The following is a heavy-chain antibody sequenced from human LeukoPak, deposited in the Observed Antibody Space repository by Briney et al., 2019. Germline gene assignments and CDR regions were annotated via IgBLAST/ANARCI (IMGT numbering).Heavy chain of an antibody. CDR3: AKGGAAADNYWYFDL. V-gene: IGHV3-9*01. CDR1: GFTFDDYD. D-gene: IGHD6-13*01. J-gene: IGHJ2*01. CDR2: ISWNRGSI. Sequence: PGRSLRLSCAASGFTFDDYDMHWVRQAPGKGLEWVTGISWNRGSIGYADSVKGRFTISRDTAKNSLYLQMNSLRPEDTALYYCAKGGAAADNYWYFDLWGRGTLVTVSS.